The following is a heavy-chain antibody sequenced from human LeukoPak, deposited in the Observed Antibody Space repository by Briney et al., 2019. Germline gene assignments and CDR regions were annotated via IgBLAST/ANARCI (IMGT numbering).Heavy chain of an antibody. J-gene: IGHJ4*02. CDR3: ARASYYYDSSGYYGDY. D-gene: IGHD3-22*01. V-gene: IGHV1-69*04. CDR2: IIPILGIA. Sequence: GAPVKVSCKASGGTFSSYAISWVRQAPGQGLEWMGRIIPILGIANYAQKFQGRVTITADKSTSTAYMELSSLRSEDTAVYYCARASYYYDSSGYYGDYWGQGTLVTVSS. CDR1: GGTFSSYA.